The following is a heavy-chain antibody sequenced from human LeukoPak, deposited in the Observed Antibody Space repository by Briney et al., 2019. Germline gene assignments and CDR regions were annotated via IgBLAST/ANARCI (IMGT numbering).Heavy chain of an antibody. CDR3: ASFGELLSAYYYYYYMDV. CDR1: GYTFTSYD. D-gene: IGHD3-10*01. CDR2: MNPNSGNT. J-gene: IGHJ6*03. Sequence: ASVKVSCKASGYTFTSYDINWVRQATGQGLEWMGWMNPNSGNTGYAQKFQGRVTITRNTSISTAYMELSSLISEDTAVYYCASFGELLSAYYYYYYMDVWGKGTTVTVSS. V-gene: IGHV1-8*03.